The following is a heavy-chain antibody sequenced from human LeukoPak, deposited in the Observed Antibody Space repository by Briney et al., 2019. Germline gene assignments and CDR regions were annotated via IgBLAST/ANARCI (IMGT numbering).Heavy chain of an antibody. CDR2: ISRSSNYI. CDR1: GFTFNSYA. Sequence: PGGSLRLSCAASGFTFNSYAMNWVRQAPGKGLEWVSSISRSSNYIYYADSVKGRFTISRDNAKNSPFLQMNSLRAEDTAVYYCARELTYSDFWGQGTLVTVSS. CDR3: ARELTYSDF. V-gene: IGHV3-21*01. J-gene: IGHJ4*02. D-gene: IGHD4-11*01.